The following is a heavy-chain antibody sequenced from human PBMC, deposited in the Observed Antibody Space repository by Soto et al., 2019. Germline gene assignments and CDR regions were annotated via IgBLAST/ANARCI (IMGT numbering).Heavy chain of an antibody. CDR2: INHSGST. CDR1: GGSFSGYY. J-gene: IGHJ4*02. Sequence: SETLSLTCAVYGGSFSGYYWSWIRQPPGKGLEWIGEINHSGSTNYNPSLKSRVTISVDTSKNQFSLKLSSVTAADTAVYYCARTPGIAVAGTGFDYWGQGSLVTVS. V-gene: IGHV4-34*01. D-gene: IGHD6-19*01. CDR3: ARTPGIAVAGTGFDY.